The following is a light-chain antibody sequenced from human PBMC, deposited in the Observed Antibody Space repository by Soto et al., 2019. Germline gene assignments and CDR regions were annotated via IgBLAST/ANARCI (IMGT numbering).Light chain of an antibody. V-gene: IGKV3-15*01. J-gene: IGKJ2*01. CDR2: GAS. CDR1: QSVSSD. CDR3: HQYNNWPPYT. Sequence: EIVMTQSPDTLSVYPGETVTLSCRASQSVSSDLAWYQQKPGQAPRLLIYGASTRATDIAARFSGSGSRTEFTLTISSLQSEECAVYYCHQYNNWPPYTFGQGTKREIK.